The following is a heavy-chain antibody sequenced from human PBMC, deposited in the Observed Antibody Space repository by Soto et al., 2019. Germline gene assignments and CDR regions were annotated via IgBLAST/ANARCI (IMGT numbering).Heavy chain of an antibody. V-gene: IGHV4-34*01. J-gene: IGHJ4*02. D-gene: IGHD2-8*02. CDR2: INHSGST. Sequence: QVQLQQWGAGLLKPSETLSLTCAVYGGAFSGYYWTWIRQPPGTGLGWIGEINHSGSTTYTPSLKRRVTIPVDTFKNPFSLKLTSVTAADTAVYYCARDKITGLFDYWGQGTLVTVSS. CDR1: GGAFSGYY. CDR3: ARDKITGLFDY.